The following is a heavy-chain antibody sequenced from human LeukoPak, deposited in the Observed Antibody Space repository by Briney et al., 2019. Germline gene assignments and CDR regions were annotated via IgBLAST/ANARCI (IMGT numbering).Heavy chain of an antibody. D-gene: IGHD4-23*01. V-gene: IGHV5-51*01. Sequence: GESLKISCKGSGYSFTSYWIGWVRQMPGKGLEWMGIIYPGDSDTRYSPSFQGQVTISADKSISTAYLQWSSLKASATAMYYCASAYYGGNPWDAFDIWGQGTMVTVSS. CDR1: GYSFTSYW. CDR2: IYPGDSDT. CDR3: ASAYYGGNPWDAFDI. J-gene: IGHJ3*02.